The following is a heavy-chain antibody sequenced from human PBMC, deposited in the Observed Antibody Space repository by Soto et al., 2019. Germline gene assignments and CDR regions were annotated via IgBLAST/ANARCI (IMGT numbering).Heavy chain of an antibody. V-gene: IGHV1-8*01. CDR2: MNPNSGNT. Sequence: ASVKVSCKASGYTFTSYDINWVRQATGQGLEWMGWMNPNSGNTGYAQKFQGRVTMTTDTSTSTAYMELRTLRSDDTAVYYCARAHYGDYPCDAFDIWGQGTMVTVSS. D-gene: IGHD4-17*01. J-gene: IGHJ3*02. CDR1: GYTFTSYD. CDR3: ARAHYGDYPCDAFDI.